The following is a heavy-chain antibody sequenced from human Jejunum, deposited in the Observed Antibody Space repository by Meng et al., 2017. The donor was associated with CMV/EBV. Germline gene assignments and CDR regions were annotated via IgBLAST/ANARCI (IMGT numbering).Heavy chain of an antibody. J-gene: IGHJ5*02. V-gene: IGHV4-4*07. CDR3: ARESGSYYWFDP. CDR2: IYTSGST. CDR1: AGPISGYY. D-gene: IGHD1-26*01. Sequence: QVQLQESGPGLVKSSDTMSLTCLVSAGPISGYYWSWIRQPAGKGLEWIGRIYTSGSTHYNPSLKSRLTMSVDLSNNQISLKLRSVTAADTAVYYCARESGSYYWFDPWGQGTLVTVSS.